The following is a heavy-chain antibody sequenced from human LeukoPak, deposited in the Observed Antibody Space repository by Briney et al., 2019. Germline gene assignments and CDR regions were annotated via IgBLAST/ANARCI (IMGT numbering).Heavy chain of an antibody. D-gene: IGHD2-2*02. CDR3: ARGGCSSTTCYKNMDV. CDR1: GGSISGYY. V-gene: IGHV4-59*01. CDR2: IYYSGST. J-gene: IGHJ6*03. Sequence: SETLSLTCTVSGGSISGYYWSWIRLPPEKGLEWIGYIYYSGSTNYNPSLKSRVTISIDTSKNQFSLKLNSVTAADTAVYYCARGGCSSTTCYKNMDVWGKGTTVTVSS.